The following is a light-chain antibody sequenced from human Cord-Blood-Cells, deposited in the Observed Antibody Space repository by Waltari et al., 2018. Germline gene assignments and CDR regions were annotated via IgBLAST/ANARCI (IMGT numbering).Light chain of an antibody. CDR2: EVS. V-gene: IGLV2-14*01. CDR1: SSHVGGDNY. CDR3: SSYTSSSTLV. J-gene: IGLJ2*01. Sequence: QSALTQPASVSGSPGQSITIPCTGTSSHVGGDNYVSWYQQHPGKAPKLMIYEVSNRPSGVSNRFSGSKSGNTASLTISGLQAEDEADYYCSSYTSSSTLVFGGGTKLTVL.